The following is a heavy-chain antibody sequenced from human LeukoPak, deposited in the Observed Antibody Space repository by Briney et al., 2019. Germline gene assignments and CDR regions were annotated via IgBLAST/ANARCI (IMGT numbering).Heavy chain of an antibody. V-gene: IGHV3-23*01. Sequence: GGSLRLSCAASGFTFSSYAMSWVRQAPGKGLEWVSAISGSGGSTYYADSVKGRFTISRDNSKNTLYLQMNSLRAEDTAVYYCARAERGTAGYSSSWWKEVHYYYYGMDVWGQGTTVTVSS. CDR3: ARAERGTAGYSSSWWKEVHYYYYGMDV. CDR1: GFTFSSYA. CDR2: ISGSGGST. J-gene: IGHJ6*02. D-gene: IGHD6-13*01.